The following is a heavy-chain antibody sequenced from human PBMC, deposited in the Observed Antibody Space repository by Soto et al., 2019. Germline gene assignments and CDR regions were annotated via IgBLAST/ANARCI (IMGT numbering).Heavy chain of an antibody. CDR1: GGSISSSSYY. CDR2: IYYSGST. V-gene: IGHV4-39*01. CDR3: VRQADCVGTNCNAFDP. Sequence: PSETLSLTCTVSGGSISSSSYYWGWIRQPPGKGLEWIGSIYYSGSTYYNPSLKSRVTISVDTSKNQFSLKLSSVTAADTAVYYCVRQADCVGTNCNAFDPWGQGTLVTVSS. D-gene: IGHD2-21*01. J-gene: IGHJ5*02.